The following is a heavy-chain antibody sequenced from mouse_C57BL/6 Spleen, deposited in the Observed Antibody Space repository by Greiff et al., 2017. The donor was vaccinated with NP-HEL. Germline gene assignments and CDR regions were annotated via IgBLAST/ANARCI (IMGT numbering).Heavy chain of an antibody. J-gene: IGHJ1*03. V-gene: IGHV1-81*01. CDR2: IYPRSGNT. CDR3: ADYRGYFDV. Sequence: VQLQQSGAELARPGASVKLSCKASGYTFTSYGISWVKQRTGQGLEWIGEIYPRSGNTYYNEKFKGKATLTADKSSSTAYMELRSLTSEDSAVYFCADYRGYFDVWGTGTTVTVSS. D-gene: IGHD2-14*01. CDR1: GYTFTSYG.